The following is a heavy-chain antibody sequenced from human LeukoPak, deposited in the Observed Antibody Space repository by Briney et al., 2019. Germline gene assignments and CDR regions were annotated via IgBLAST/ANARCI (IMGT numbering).Heavy chain of an antibody. V-gene: IGHV4-59*01. Sequence: SETLSLTCAVYGGSFSGYYWSWIRQPPGKGLEWIGYIYYSGSTNYNPSLKSRVTISVDTSKNQFSLKLSSVTAADTAVYYCARDLGAYYYDSSGPWGAFDIWGQGTMVTVSS. CDR1: GGSFSGYY. J-gene: IGHJ3*02. CDR2: IYYSGST. CDR3: ARDLGAYYYDSSGPWGAFDI. D-gene: IGHD3-22*01.